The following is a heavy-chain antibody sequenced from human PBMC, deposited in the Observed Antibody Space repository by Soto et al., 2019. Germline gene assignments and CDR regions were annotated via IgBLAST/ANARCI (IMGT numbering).Heavy chain of an antibody. CDR3: ARGGYSGYGFDY. Sequence: QVQLQESGPGLVKPSETLSLTCTVSGGSISSYYWSWIRQPPGKGLEWIGYIYYSGSTNYNPSLKSRLTISVDTSKNQFSLKLSSVTAADTAVYYCARGGYSGYGFDYWGQGTLVTVSS. J-gene: IGHJ4*02. V-gene: IGHV4-59*01. CDR2: IYYSGST. CDR1: GGSISSYY. D-gene: IGHD5-12*01.